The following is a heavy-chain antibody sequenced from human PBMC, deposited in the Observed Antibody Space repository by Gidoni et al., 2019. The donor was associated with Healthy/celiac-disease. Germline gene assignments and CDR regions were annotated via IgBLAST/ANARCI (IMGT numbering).Heavy chain of an antibody. Sequence: RLSFAASGFCFSGYAMSWVRQAPGKGLEWVSAISGSGGSTYYADSVKRRFTISRDNSKNTLYLQMNSLRAEDTAVYYGAKGGVILDYWGQGTLVTVSS. J-gene: IGHJ4*02. V-gene: IGHV3-23*01. CDR2: ISGSGGST. CDR3: AKGGVILDY. D-gene: IGHD2-21*01. CDR1: GFCFSGYA.